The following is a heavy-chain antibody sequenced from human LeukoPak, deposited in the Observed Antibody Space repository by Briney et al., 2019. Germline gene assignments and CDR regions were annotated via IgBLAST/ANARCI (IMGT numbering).Heavy chain of an antibody. J-gene: IGHJ4*02. CDR2: IRSEAYGATT. Sequence: GGSLRLSCTASGFTFGDYAMSWFRQAPGKGLQWVGYIRSEAYGATTEYAASVKGRFTISRDDSKSIAYLQMNSLKTEDTAVYYCTREYYYHSSGFDYWGQGTLVTVSS. CDR3: TREYYYHSSGFDY. CDR1: GFTFGDYA. V-gene: IGHV3-49*03. D-gene: IGHD3-22*01.